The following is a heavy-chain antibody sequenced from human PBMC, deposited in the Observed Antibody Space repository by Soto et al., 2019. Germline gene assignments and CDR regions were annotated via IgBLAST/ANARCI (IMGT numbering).Heavy chain of an antibody. D-gene: IGHD3-22*01. J-gene: IGHJ4*02. V-gene: IGHV1-69*13. Sequence: ASVKVSCKASGGTFSSYAIGWVRQAPGQGLEWMGGIIPIFGTANYAQKFQGRVTITADESTSTAYMELSSLRSEDTAVYYCARVGYDSSGYYYDYWGQGTLVTVSS. CDR2: IIPIFGTA. CDR1: GGTFSSYA. CDR3: ARVGYDSSGYYYDY.